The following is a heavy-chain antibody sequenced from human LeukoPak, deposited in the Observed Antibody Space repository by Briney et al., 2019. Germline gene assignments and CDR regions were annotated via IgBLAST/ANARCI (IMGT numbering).Heavy chain of an antibody. V-gene: IGHV4-59*01. CDR2: IYYSGST. CDR3: ARDSRYYLVRGGYNTNYYSVRDV. D-gene: IGHD3-16*01. J-gene: IGHJ6*04. CDR1: GGSISSYY. Sequence: SETLSLTCTVSGGSISSYYWSWIRQPPGKGLEWIGCIYYSGSTNYNPSLKSRVTISVDTSKNQFSLKLSSVTAADTAVYYCARDSRYYLVRGGYNTNYYSVRDVGAKGPTVPSSS.